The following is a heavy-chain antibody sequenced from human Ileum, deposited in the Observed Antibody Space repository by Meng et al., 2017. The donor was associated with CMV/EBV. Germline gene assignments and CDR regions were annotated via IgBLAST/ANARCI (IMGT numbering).Heavy chain of an antibody. D-gene: IGHD4-11*01. CDR3: ARTICDYTDYKYFDL. J-gene: IGHJ2*01. V-gene: IGHV4-4*07. CDR1: GGSLTSYY. CDR2: IHPTGTT. Sequence: QLQAPGPRLLQPSETLSLTCTVTGGSLTSYYWTWIRQPAGKGLEWIGRIHPTGTTDDNPSLRSRVSMSLDKSKNQFSLKLTSVTAADTAVYYCARTICDYTDYKYFDLWGRGTLVTVSS.